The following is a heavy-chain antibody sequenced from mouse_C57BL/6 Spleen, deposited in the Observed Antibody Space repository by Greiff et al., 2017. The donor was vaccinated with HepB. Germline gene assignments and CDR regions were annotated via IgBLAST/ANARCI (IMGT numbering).Heavy chain of an antibody. V-gene: IGHV3-6*01. J-gene: IGHJ1*03. Sequence: EVQLQESGPGLVKPSQSLSLTCSATGYSITSGYYWNWIRQFPGNKLEWMGYISYDGRNNYNPSLKNRITITRDTSKNQCFLKLNSVTTEDTATYYCESEGSYDYADASNWYFDVWGTGTTVTVSS. CDR1: GYSITSGYY. D-gene: IGHD2-4*01. CDR3: ESEGSYDYADASNWYFDV. CDR2: ISYDGRN.